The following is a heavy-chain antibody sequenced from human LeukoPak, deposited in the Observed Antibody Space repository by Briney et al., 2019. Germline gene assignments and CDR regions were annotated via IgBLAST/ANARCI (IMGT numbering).Heavy chain of an antibody. Sequence: GASVKVSCKASGYTFTGYYMHWVRQAPGQGLEWMGRINPNSGGTNYAQKFQGRVTMTRDTSISTAYMELSRLRSEDTDVYYSASTLYDYSGYVAWGQGTMVTVSS. J-gene: IGHJ3*01. CDR2: INPNSGGT. CDR1: GYTFTGYY. D-gene: IGHD3-22*01. V-gene: IGHV1-2*05. CDR3: ASTLYDYSGYVA.